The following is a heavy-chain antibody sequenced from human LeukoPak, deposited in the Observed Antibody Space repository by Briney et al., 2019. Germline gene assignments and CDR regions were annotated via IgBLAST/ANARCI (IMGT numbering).Heavy chain of an antibody. D-gene: IGHD5-24*01. CDR2: IISVGTHT. J-gene: IGHJ4*02. CDR1: GFTFSTYW. CDR3: ARRGDGYNSIGY. Sequence: ESLTLSCAASGFTFSTYWMHWVSHVPGEGLVWVSCIISVGTHTMHADSVQGRFIISRDNAQNPLYLQMNSLRAEDTAVYYCARRGDGYNSIGYWGPGTLSPSPQ. V-gene: IGHV3-74*03.